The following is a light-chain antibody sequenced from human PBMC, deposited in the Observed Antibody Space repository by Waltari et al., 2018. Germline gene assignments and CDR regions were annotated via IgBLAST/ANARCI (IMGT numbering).Light chain of an antibody. CDR3: QQRNNWPLLT. Sequence: EIVLTQSPATLSLSPGERATLSCRASQSVSSYLAWYQQQPGQAPRLLLYDASTSATGIPARFSGGGSSADYIILISSLEPADVAVYYCQQRNNWPLLTFGGGTKVEIK. CDR2: DAS. CDR1: QSVSSY. J-gene: IGKJ4*01. V-gene: IGKV3-11*01.